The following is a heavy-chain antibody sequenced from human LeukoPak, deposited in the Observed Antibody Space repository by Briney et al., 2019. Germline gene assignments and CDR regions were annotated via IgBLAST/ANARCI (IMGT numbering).Heavy chain of an antibody. CDR3: AKEDPLKYGTDY. J-gene: IGHJ4*02. V-gene: IGHV3-43*02. D-gene: IGHD6-6*01. CDR1: GFTFDDYA. Sequence: GGSLRLSCAASGFTFDDYAMHWVRQAPGKGLEWVSLISGYGGSTYYADSVKGRFTISRDNSKNSLYLQMNSLRTEDTALYYCAKEDPLKYGTDYWGQGTLVTVSS. CDR2: ISGYGGST.